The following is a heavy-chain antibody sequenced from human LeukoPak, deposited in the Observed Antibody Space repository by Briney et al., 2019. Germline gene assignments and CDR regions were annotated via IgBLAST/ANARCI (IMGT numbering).Heavy chain of an antibody. CDR2: INHSGST. Sequence: SETLSLTCAVYGGSFSGYYWSWIRQPPGKGLEWIGEINHSGSTNYNPSLKSRVTISVDTSKNQFSLKLSSVTAADTAVYYCARSVGRYFDYGGQGTLVSVSS. CDR1: GGSFSGYY. J-gene: IGHJ4*02. D-gene: IGHD4-23*01. V-gene: IGHV4-34*01. CDR3: ARSVGRYFDY.